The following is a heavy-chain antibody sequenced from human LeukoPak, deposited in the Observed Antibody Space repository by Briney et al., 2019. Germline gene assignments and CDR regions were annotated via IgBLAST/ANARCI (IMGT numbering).Heavy chain of an antibody. CDR1: GFTFSGSA. CDR3: TRPPPYCSSTSCYRS. V-gene: IGHV3-73*01. Sequence: GGSLKLSCAASGFTFSGSAMHWVRQASGKGLEWVGRIRSKANCYATAYAASVKGRFTISRDDSKNTAYLQMNSLKTEDTAVYYCTRPPPYCSSTSCYRSWGQGTLVTVSS. CDR2: IRSKANCYAT. J-gene: IGHJ5*02. D-gene: IGHD2-2*01.